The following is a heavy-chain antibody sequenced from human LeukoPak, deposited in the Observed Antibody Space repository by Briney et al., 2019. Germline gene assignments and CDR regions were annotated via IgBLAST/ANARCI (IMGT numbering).Heavy chain of an antibody. CDR2: IIPIFGTA. CDR1: GGTFSSYA. V-gene: IGHV1-69*01. D-gene: IGHD4-11*01. Sequence: ASVKVSCKASGGTFSSYAISWVRQAPGQGLEWMGGIIPIFGTANYAQKFQGRVTITADESTSTAYMELSSLRSEDTAVYYCARHSRPDYSNYGSWFDPWGQGTLVTGSS. CDR3: ARHSRPDYSNYGSWFDP. J-gene: IGHJ5*02.